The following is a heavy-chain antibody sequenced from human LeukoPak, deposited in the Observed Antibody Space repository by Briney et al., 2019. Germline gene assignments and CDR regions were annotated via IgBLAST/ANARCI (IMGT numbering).Heavy chain of an antibody. CDR1: GFTFSSYA. D-gene: IGHD3-22*01. Sequence: GGSLRLSCAASGFTFSSYAMHWVRQAPGKGLEWVAVISYDGSNKYYADSVKGRFTISRDNSKNTLYLQMNSLRAEDTAVYYCARDFSTWGDYDSSGLHFDYWGQGTLVTVSS. V-gene: IGHV3-30-3*01. CDR2: ISYDGSNK. J-gene: IGHJ4*02. CDR3: ARDFSTWGDYDSSGLHFDY.